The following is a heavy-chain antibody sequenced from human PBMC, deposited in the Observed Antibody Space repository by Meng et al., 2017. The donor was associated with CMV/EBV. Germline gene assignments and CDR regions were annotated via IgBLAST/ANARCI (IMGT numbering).Heavy chain of an antibody. D-gene: IGHD6-13*01. Sequence: LQPRGPRPGLVTPSETRSLTCTGSSGSNSSSSYYWGWIRQPPGKGLEWIGSIYYSGSTYYNPSLKSRVTISVGTSKNQFSLKLSSVTAADTAVYYCARGGIAAAGLHWGQGTLVTVSS. V-gene: IGHV4-39*07. CDR2: IYYSGST. CDR1: SGSNSSSSYY. CDR3: ARGGIAAAGLH. J-gene: IGHJ4*02.